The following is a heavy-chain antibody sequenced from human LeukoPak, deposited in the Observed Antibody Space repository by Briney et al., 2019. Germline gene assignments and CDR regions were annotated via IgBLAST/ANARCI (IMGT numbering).Heavy chain of an antibody. CDR2: IYTSGST. J-gene: IGHJ4*02. CDR3: AREVVVVPAAYFDY. CDR1: GGSISSGSYY. Sequence: SETLSLTCTVSGGSISSGSYYWSWIRQPAGKGLEWIGRIYTSGSTNYNPSLKSRVTISVDTSKNQFSLKLSSVTAADTAVYYCAREVVVVPAAYFDYWGQGTLVTVSS. D-gene: IGHD2-2*01. V-gene: IGHV4-61*02.